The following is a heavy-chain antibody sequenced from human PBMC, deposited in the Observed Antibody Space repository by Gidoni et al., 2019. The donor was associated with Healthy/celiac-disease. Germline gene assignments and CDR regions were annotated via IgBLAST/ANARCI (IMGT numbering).Heavy chain of an antibody. V-gene: IGHV4-34*01. Sequence: QVQLQQWGAGLLKPSETLSLTCAVYGGSFSGYYWSWIRQPPGKGLEWIGEINHSGSTNYNPSLKSRVTISVDTSKNQFSLKLSSVTAADTAVYYCARVSRYYDILTGYYKRGRYYFDYWGQGTLVTVSS. CDR2: INHSGST. CDR3: ARVSRYYDILTGYYKRGRYYFDY. J-gene: IGHJ4*02. D-gene: IGHD3-9*01. CDR1: GGSFSGYY.